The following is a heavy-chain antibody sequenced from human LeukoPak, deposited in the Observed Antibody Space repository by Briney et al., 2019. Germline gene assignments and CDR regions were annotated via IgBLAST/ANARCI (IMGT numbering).Heavy chain of an antibody. CDR2: ISYDGSNK. Sequence: PGRFLRLSCAASGFTFSSYGMHWVRQAPGKGLEWVAVISYDGSNKYYADSVKGRFTISRDNSKNTLYLQMNSLRAEDTAVYYCAKDMGSWGQGTLVTVSS. D-gene: IGHD3-10*01. CDR3: AKDMGS. V-gene: IGHV3-30*18. J-gene: IGHJ4*02. CDR1: GFTFSSYG.